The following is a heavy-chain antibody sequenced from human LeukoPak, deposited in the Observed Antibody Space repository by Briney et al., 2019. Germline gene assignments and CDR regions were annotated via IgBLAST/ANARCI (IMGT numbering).Heavy chain of an antibody. J-gene: IGHJ4*02. Sequence: PSETLSLTCAVYGGSFSGYYWSWIRQPPGKGLGWIGEINHSGSTNYNPSLKSRVTISVDTSKNQFSLKLSSVTAADTAVYYCARGRAVVPNYWGQGTLVTVSS. V-gene: IGHV4-34*01. CDR3: ARGRAVVPNY. CDR1: GGSFSGYY. D-gene: IGHD2-21*01. CDR2: INHSGST.